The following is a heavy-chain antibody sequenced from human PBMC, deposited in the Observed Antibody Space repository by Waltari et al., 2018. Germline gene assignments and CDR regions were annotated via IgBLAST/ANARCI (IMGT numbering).Heavy chain of an antibody. CDR3: ARDRYDGGFDY. CDR1: GFTFSSYS. D-gene: IGHD3-16*02. J-gene: IGHJ4*02. V-gene: IGHV3-21*01. Sequence: EVQLVESGGGLVKPGGSLRLSCAASGFTFSSYSMNWVRQAPGKGLEWVSSIISSSSYIYYADSVKGRFTISRDNAKNSLYLQMNSLRAEDTAVYYCARDRYDGGFDYWGQGTLVTVSS. CDR2: IISSSSYI.